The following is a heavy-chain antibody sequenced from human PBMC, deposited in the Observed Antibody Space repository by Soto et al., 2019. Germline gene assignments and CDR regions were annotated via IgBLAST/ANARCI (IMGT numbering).Heavy chain of an antibody. J-gene: IGHJ4*02. V-gene: IGHV3-73*01. CDR2: IRSKANSYAT. Sequence: GGSLRLSCAASGFTFSGSAMHWVRQASGKGLEWVGRIRSKANSYATAYAASVKGRFTISRDDSKNTAYLQMNSLKTEDTAVYYCTSPGPGGYCSGGSCYSHPFDYWGQGTLVTVSS. CDR3: TSPGPGGYCSGGSCYSHPFDY. CDR1: GFTFSGSA. D-gene: IGHD2-15*01.